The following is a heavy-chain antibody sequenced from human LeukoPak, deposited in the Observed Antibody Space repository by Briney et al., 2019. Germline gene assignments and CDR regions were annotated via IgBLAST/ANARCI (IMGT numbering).Heavy chain of an antibody. J-gene: IGHJ4*02. CDR1: GYAFNGYV. CDR3: ARELMGGTFDY. D-gene: IGHD2-8*01. Sequence: ASVKVSCEASGYAFNGYVIHFVRQAPGQGLEWMGWIKPNGGDTRYAQRFRDRVTVTRDTSISTAYMELTRLTLDDTAVVYCARELMGGTFDYWGQGTQVTVSS. CDR2: IKPNGGDT. V-gene: IGHV1-2*02.